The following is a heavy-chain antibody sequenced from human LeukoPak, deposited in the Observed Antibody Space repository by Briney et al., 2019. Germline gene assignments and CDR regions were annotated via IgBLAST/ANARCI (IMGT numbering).Heavy chain of an antibody. CDR1: GFTFSSYA. J-gene: IGHJ6*02. CDR2: ISYDGSNK. V-gene: IGHV3-30-3*01. D-gene: IGHD3-9*01. Sequence: PGGSLRLSCAASGFTFSSYAMHWVRQPPGKGLEWVAVISYDGSNKYYADSVKGRFTISRDNSKNTLYLQMNSLRAEDTAVYYCARDALLRYFDWALYYYYYYGMDVWGQGTTVTVSS. CDR3: ARDALLRYFDWALYYYYYYGMDV.